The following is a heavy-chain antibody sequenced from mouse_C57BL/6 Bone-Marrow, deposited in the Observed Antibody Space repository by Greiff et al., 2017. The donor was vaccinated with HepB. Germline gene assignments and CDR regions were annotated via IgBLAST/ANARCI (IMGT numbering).Heavy chain of an antibody. J-gene: IGHJ1*03. CDR2: IRNKANGYTT. CDR3: ARHYYGSSPSDFDV. CDR1: GFTFTDYY. D-gene: IGHD1-1*01. V-gene: IGHV7-3*01. Sequence: EVHLVESGGGLVQPGGSLSLSCAASGFTFTDYYMSWVRQPPGKALEWLGFIRNKANGYTTEYSASVKGRFTISRDNSQSILYLQMNALRAEDSATYYCARHYYGSSPSDFDVWGTGTTVTVSS.